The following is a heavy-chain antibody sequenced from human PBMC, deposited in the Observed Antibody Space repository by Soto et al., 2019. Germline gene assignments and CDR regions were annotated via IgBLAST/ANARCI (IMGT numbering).Heavy chain of an antibody. V-gene: IGHV1-69*02. D-gene: IGHD2-2*01. CDR2: IIPILGIA. CDR3: ARGPIASLGYCSSTSCYVAPVFDY. Sequence: ASVKVSCKASGGTFSSYTISWVRQAPGQGLEWMGRIIPILGIANYAQKFQGRVTITADKSTSTAYMELSSLRSEDTAVYYCARGPIASLGYCSSTSCYVAPVFDYWGQGTLVTVSS. J-gene: IGHJ4*02. CDR1: GGTFSSYT.